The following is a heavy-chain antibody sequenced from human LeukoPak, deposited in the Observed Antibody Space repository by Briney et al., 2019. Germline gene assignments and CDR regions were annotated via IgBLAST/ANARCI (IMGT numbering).Heavy chain of an antibody. CDR1: GVIFSRYG. V-gene: IGHV3-30*02. J-gene: IGHJ3*02. Sequence: GGSLRLSCAAAGVIFSRYGMHWVRQAPAKGRGGVAFLRFDGTNSDGRNSFYADSVKGRFTISRDNSRNTLYLQMNSLRAEDMAVYYCAREFSGYAFDIWGQGTMVTVSS. CDR2: LRFDGTNSDGR. CDR3: AREFSGYAFDI. D-gene: IGHD5-12*01.